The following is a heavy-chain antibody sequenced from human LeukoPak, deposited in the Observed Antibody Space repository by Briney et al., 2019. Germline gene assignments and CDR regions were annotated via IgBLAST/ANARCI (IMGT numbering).Heavy chain of an antibody. J-gene: IGHJ3*02. CDR2: IWYGGSNK. CDR3: AKDTLDSSGYWGAFDI. Sequence: PGRSLRLSCAASGFTFSSYGMHWVRQAPGKGLEWVAVIWYGGSNKYYADSVKGRFTISRDNSKNTLYLQMNSLRAEDTAVYYCAKDTLDSSGYWGAFDIWGQGTMVTVSS. CDR1: GFTFSSYG. D-gene: IGHD3-22*01. V-gene: IGHV3-30*18.